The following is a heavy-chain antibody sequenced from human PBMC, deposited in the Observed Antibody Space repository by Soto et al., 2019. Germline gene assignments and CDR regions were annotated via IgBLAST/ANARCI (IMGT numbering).Heavy chain of an antibody. CDR1: GFTFSSYG. J-gene: IGHJ4*02. V-gene: IGHV3-30*03. D-gene: IGHD3-10*01. CDR2: ISYDGSNK. Sequence: QVQLVESGGGVVQPGRSLRLSCAASGFTFSSYGMHWVRQAPGKGLEWVAVISYDGSNKYYVDSVKVRFTISRDNSKNTLYRQMSSLSAEDTAVYSCATWFGAFDYWGQGPLVTVSS. CDR3: ATWFGAFDY.